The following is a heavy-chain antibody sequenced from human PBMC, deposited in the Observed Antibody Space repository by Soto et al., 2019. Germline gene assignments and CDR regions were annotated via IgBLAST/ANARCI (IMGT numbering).Heavy chain of an antibody. CDR3: TTDIQHDSLPSG. CDR2: IKSKTDGGTT. Sequence: EVQLVESGGGLVKPGGSLRLSCAASGFTFSNAWMSWVRQAPGKGLEFVGRIKSKTDGGTTDYAAPVKGRFTISRDDSKNTLYLQMNSLKTEDTAVYYCTTDIQHDSLPSGWGQGTLVTVSS. V-gene: IGHV3-15*01. CDR1: GFTFSNAW. D-gene: IGHD3-9*01. J-gene: IGHJ4*02.